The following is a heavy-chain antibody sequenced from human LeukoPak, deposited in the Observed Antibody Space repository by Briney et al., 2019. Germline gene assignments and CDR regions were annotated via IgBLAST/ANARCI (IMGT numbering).Heavy chain of an antibody. V-gene: IGHV3-33*01. J-gene: IGHJ4*02. D-gene: IGHD1-26*01. Sequence: PGGSLTLSCAASGFTLSSHGMHWVRQAPGKGLEWVALIWYDGTRENCADSVKGRFTISRDLSKNTLNLQMDSLRVDDTAVFYCARDLSFGSLDFRGQGTLVTVSS. CDR1: GFTLSSHG. CDR3: ARDLSFGSLDF. CDR2: IWYDGTRE.